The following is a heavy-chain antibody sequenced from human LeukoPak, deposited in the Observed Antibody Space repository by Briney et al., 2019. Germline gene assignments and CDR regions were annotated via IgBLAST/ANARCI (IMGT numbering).Heavy chain of an antibody. CDR1: GYTFTDYY. J-gene: IGHJ4*02. CDR2: INPNSGGT. Sequence: ASVKVSCKASGYTFTDYYMHWVRQAPGQGLEWMGWINPNSGGTNYRQKLQGRGTMTRDTHISTDYMELSRLRSNDAAVYDCARGKYCSSTSCYRHFQNWGQGTLVTVSS. CDR3: ARGKYCSSTSCYRHFQN. V-gene: IGHV1-2*02. D-gene: IGHD2-2*01.